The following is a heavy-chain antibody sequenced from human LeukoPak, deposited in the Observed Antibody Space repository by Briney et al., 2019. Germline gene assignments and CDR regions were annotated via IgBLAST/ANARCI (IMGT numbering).Heavy chain of an antibody. CDR1: GYTFTGYY. CDR3: ASPSTLWFGESHYYYGMDV. CDR2: INPDSGGT. Sequence: ASVKVSCKASGYTFTGYYMHWVRQAPGQGLEWMGWINPDSGGTNYAQKFQGRVTMTRDTSISTAYMELSRLRSEDTAVYYCASPSTLWFGESHYYYGMDVWGQGTTVTVSS. D-gene: IGHD3-10*01. V-gene: IGHV1-2*02. J-gene: IGHJ6*02.